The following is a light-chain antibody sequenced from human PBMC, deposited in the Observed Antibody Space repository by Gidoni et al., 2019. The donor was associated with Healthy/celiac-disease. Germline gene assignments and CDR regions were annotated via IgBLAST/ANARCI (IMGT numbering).Light chain of an antibody. J-gene: IGKJ1*01. V-gene: IGKV3-20*01. Sequence: PGERATLSCRASQSVSSSYLAWYQQKPGQAPRLLIYDASSRATGIPDRFSGSGSGTDFSLTISRLEPEDFAVYYCQQYGSSPQMFGQGTKVEIK. CDR3: QQYGSSPQM. CDR2: DAS. CDR1: QSVSSSY.